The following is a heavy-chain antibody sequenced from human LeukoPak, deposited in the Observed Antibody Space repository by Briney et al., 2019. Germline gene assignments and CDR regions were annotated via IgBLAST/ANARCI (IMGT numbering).Heavy chain of an antibody. CDR2: IRYGGSDK. CDR1: GFTFTTYG. J-gene: IGHJ6*01. CDR3: AKGPLPPGIAAAGPYYYYGMDV. V-gene: IGHV3-30*02. D-gene: IGHD6-13*01. Sequence: GGSLRLSCAASGFTFTTYGMHWVRQAPGKGLEGVAFIRYGGSDKYYADSVKGRFTISRDNSKNTLYLQMNSLRAEDTAVYYCAKGPLPPGIAAAGPYYYYGMDVWGQGTTVTVPS.